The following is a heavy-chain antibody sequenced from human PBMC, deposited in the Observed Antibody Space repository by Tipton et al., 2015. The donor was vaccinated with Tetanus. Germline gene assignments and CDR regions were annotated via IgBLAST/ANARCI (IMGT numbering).Heavy chain of an antibody. Sequence: QLVQSGAEAKKPGESLKISCQGSGYNFNLYWIAWVRQMPGKGLEWMGIIYPGDSDTRYSPSFQGQVTISADKSISTAYLQWSSLKASDSAMYYCARHTSGSYHAPFDYWGQGTLVTVSS. J-gene: IGHJ4*02. V-gene: IGHV5-51*01. CDR3: ARHTSGSYHAPFDY. D-gene: IGHD1-26*01. CDR1: GYNFNLYW. CDR2: IYPGDSDT.